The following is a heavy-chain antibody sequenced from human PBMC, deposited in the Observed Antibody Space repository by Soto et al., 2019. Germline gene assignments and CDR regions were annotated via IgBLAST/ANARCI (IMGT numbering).Heavy chain of an antibody. V-gene: IGHV4-59*08. CDR1: GGTSVNFD. Sequence: PLELLSVTRSVFGGTSVNFDGSRILKPPGKGLEWIGYIYYSGSTNYNPSLKSRVTISVDTSKNQFSLKLSSVTAADTAVYYCAITTVATVFAFRGQRSLDPVTS. CDR2: IYYSGST. CDR3: AITTVATVFAF. D-gene: IGHD4-17*01. J-gene: IGHJ4*02.